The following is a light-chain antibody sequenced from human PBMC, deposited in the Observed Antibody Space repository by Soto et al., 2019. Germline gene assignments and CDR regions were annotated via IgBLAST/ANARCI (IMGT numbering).Light chain of an antibody. CDR3: LQHNRYPQT. CDR2: SAS. J-gene: IGKJ1*01. V-gene: IGKV1-17*01. CDR1: HGIRHD. Sequence: DIQMTQSPSSLSASVGDRVTITCRASHGIRHDLGWYQQKPGKAPTRLIYSASSLQSGVPSRFSGSGSGTEFTLTSSSLQPEDSATYYCLQHNRYPQTFGQGTKVEIK.